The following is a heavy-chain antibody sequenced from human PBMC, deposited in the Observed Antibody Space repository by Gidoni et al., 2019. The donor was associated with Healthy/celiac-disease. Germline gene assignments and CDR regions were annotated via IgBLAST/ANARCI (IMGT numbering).Heavy chain of an antibody. D-gene: IGHD3-22*01. Sequence: VPLLESGAVLVHPGGSLRLSSPSSGFPFSCSSISWVRQAPGKWLEWVSAISGSGGSTYYADSVKGRFTISRDNSKNTLYLQMNSLRAEDTAVYYCAKDPLLYYDSSGSTFDYWGQGTLVTVSS. V-gene: IGHV3-23*01. CDR1: GFPFSCSS. J-gene: IGHJ4*02. CDR3: AKDPLLYYDSSGSTFDY. CDR2: ISGSGGST.